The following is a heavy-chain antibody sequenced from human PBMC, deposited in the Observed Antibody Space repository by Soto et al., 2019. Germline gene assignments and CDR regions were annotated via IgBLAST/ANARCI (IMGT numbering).Heavy chain of an antibody. CDR3: ARTRYGDYWYFDL. V-gene: IGHV3-33*01. J-gene: IGHJ2*01. D-gene: IGHD4-17*01. CDR1: GFTFSSYG. Sequence: QVQLVESGGGVVQPGRSLRLSCAASGFTFSSYGMHWVRQAPGKGLEWVAVIWYDGSNKYYADSVKGRFTISRDNSKNTVYLQMNSLRAEDTAVYYCARTRYGDYWYFDLWGRGTLVTVSS. CDR2: IWYDGSNK.